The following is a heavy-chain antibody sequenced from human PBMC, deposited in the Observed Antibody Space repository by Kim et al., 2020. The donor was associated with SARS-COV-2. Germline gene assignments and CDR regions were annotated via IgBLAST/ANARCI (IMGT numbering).Heavy chain of an antibody. CDR2: IKSKTDGGTT. J-gene: IGHJ6*03. Sequence: GGSLRLSCAASGFTFSNAWMSWVRQAPGKGLEWVGRIKSKTDGGTTDYAAPVKGRFTISRDDSKNTLYLQMNSLKTEDTAVYYCTTIVATIGDLDYYYYYYMDVWGKGTTVTVPS. V-gene: IGHV3-15*01. CDR1: GFTFSNAW. CDR3: TTIVATIGDLDYYYYYYMDV. D-gene: IGHD5-12*01.